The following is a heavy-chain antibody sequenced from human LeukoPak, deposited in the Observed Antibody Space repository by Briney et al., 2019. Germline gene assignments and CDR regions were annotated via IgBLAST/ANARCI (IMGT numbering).Heavy chain of an antibody. CDR2: IYYSGST. Sequence: SETLSLTCTVSGGSISSSSYYWGWIRQPPGKGLEWIGSIYYSGSTYCNPSLKSRVTISVDTSKNQFSLKLSSVTAADTAVYYCARLQAGHFDYRGQGTLVTVSS. J-gene: IGHJ4*02. CDR3: ARLQAGHFDY. V-gene: IGHV4-39*01. D-gene: IGHD3-10*01. CDR1: GGSISSSSYY.